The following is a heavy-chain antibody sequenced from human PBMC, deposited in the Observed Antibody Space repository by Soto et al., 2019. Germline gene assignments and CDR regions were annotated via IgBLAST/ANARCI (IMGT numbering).Heavy chain of an antibody. Sequence: SGPTLVNPTQTLTLTCTFSGFSLSTSGMCVSWIRQPPGKALEWLALIDWDDDKYYSTSLKTRLTISKDTSKNQVVLTMTNMDPVDTGTYYCARILTLRYFDWLFDYWGQGTLVTVSS. CDR1: GFSLSTSGMC. D-gene: IGHD3-9*01. J-gene: IGHJ4*02. CDR3: ARILTLRYFDWLFDY. V-gene: IGHV2-70*01. CDR2: IDWDDDK.